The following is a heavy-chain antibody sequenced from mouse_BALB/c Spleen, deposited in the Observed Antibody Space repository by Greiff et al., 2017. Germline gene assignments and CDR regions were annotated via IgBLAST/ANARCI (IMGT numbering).Heavy chain of an antibody. V-gene: IGHV14-3*02. CDR1: GFNIKDTY. D-gene: IGHD4-1*01. J-gene: IGHJ1*01. CDR3: ARETGTDWYFDV. CDR2: IDPANGNT. Sequence: EVQLQQSGAELVKPGASVKLSCTASGFNIKDTYMHWVKQRPEQGLEWIGRIDPANGNTKYDPKFQGKATITADTSSNTAYLQLSSLTSEDTAVYCCARETGTDWYFDVWGAGTTVTVSS.